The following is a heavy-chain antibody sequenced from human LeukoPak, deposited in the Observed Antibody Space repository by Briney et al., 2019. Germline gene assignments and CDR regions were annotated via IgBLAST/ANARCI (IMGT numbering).Heavy chain of an antibody. CDR1: GFTFSSYA. J-gene: IGHJ4*02. CDR2: ISGNSGST. CDR3: ARGAYSSSWSNFDY. V-gene: IGHV3-23*01. Sequence: GGSLRLSCGASGFTFSSYAMAWIRQAPGRGLEWVSAISGNSGSTYFADSVKGRFTISRDNSKNTLYLQMNSLRAEDTAVYYCARGAYSSSWSNFDYWGQGTLVTVSS. D-gene: IGHD6-13*01.